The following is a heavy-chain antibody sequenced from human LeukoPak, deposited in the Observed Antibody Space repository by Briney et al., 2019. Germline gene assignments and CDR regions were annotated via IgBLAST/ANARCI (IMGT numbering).Heavy chain of an antibody. CDR3: ARGYNSALDY. Sequence: GGSLRLSCAASGFTFSSYAIHWVRQAPGKGLEWVAVISYDGTNIYYGDSVKGRFTISRDNAKNSLYLQKNSLRVEDTAVYYCARGYNSALDYWGQGILVTVSP. CDR1: GFTFSSYA. J-gene: IGHJ4*02. D-gene: IGHD6-19*01. CDR2: ISYDGTNI. V-gene: IGHV3-30-3*01.